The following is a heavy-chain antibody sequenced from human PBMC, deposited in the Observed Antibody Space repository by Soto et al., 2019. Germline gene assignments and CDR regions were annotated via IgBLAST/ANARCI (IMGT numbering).Heavy chain of an antibody. CDR3: ARDPGRAISAY. J-gene: IGHJ4*02. Sequence: GQGLEWVGWLKVSNGGTKYTQKLQGRVTMTRDTSTSTAYLELRSLRSDDTAVYYCARDPGRAISAYWAQGTLVTVIS. D-gene: IGHD2-21*01. CDR2: LKVSNGGT. V-gene: IGHV1-18*01.